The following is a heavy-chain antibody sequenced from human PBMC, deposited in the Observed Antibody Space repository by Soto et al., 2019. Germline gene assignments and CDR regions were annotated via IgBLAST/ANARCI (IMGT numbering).Heavy chain of an antibody. CDR2: IIPICGTA. J-gene: IGHJ3*02. CDR3: ARGIAAAEDAFDI. CDR1: GGTFSSYA. D-gene: IGHD6-13*01. V-gene: IGHV1-69*13. Sequence: ASVKVSCKASGGTFSSYAISWVRQAPGQGLEWMGGIIPICGTANYAQKFQGRVTITADESTSTAYMELSSLRSEDTAVYYCARGIAAAEDAFDIWGQGTMVTVSS.